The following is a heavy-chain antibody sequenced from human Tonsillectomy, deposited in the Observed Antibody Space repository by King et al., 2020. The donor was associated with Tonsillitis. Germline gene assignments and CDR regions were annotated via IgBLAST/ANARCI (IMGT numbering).Heavy chain of an antibody. CDR2: ISGSGGST. Sequence: VQLVESGGGFIQLGGSLRLSCAASGFTFSSYVMSWVRQAPGKGLEWGSGISGSGGSTYYADTVKGRLAIYRDNTKNILYLQMNSLRAEDTAVYYCAKDRDFWSPHGMDVWGPGTTVTVSS. CDR3: AKDRDFWSPHGMDV. D-gene: IGHD3-3*01. CDR1: GFTFSSYV. J-gene: IGHJ6*02. V-gene: IGHV3-23*04.